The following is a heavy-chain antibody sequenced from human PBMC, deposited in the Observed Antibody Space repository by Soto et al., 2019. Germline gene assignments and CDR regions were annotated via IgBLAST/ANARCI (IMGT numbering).Heavy chain of an antibody. CDR3: ARDVDADFRTDFDY. Sequence: GGSLRLSCAASGFTFSNYAMTWVRQAPGKGLEWVSGIGGSGDSTYYADSVKGRFTISRDNSKNTLYLQMNSPRAEDTAVYYCARDVDADFRTDFDYWGRGTLVTV. CDR2: IGGSGDST. CDR1: GFTFSNYA. V-gene: IGHV3-23*01. J-gene: IGHJ4*02. D-gene: IGHD4-17*01.